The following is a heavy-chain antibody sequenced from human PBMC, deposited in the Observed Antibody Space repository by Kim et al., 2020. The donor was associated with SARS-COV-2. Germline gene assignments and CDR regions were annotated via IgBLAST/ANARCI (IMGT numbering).Heavy chain of an antibody. D-gene: IGHD2-2*01. V-gene: IGHV1-18*01. CDR2: ISAYNGNT. CDR3: ARYCSSTSCYGWVWYYYYGMDV. Sequence: ASVKVSCKASGYTFTSYGISWVRQAPGQGLEWMGWISAYNGNTNYAQKLQGRVTMTTDTSTSTAYMELRSLRSDDTAVYYCARYCSSTSCYGWVWYYYYGMDVWGQGTTVTVSS. J-gene: IGHJ6*02. CDR1: GYTFTSYG.